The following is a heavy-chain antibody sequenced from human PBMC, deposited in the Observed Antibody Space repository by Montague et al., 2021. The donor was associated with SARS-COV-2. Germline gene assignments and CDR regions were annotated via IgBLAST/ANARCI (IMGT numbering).Heavy chain of an antibody. J-gene: IGHJ2*01. CDR2: IYYSGST. Sequence: SETLSLTCTVSGGSISSYYWNWIRQSPGQGLEWIGYIYYSGSTKXNPSCKSRVTMLVDTSKRQMSLRLNSVTAADTAVYYCAGDRGRFWHFDLWGRGTLVTVSS. CDR3: AGDRGRFWHFDL. D-gene: IGHD5-12*01. CDR1: GGSISSYY. V-gene: IGHV4-59*01.